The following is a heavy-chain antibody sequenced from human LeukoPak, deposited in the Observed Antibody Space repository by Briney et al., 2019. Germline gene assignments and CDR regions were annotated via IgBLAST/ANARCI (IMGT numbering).Heavy chain of an antibody. CDR1: GYTFTSYG. CDR3: ARADGYSSSNDY. V-gene: IGHV1-18*01. D-gene: IGHD6-13*01. Sequence: ASVKVSCKASGYTFTSYGISWVRQAPGQGLEWMGWISAYNGNTNYAQKLQGRVTMTRDTPTSTVYMELSSLRSEDTAVYYCARADGYSSSNDYWGQGTLVTVSS. J-gene: IGHJ4*02. CDR2: ISAYNGNT.